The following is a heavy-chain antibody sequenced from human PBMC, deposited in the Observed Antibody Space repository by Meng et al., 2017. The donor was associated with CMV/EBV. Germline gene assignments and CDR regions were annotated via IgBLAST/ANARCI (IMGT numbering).Heavy chain of an antibody. D-gene: IGHD3-3*01. CDR3: TTDHRPITIFGVAYYYGMDV. V-gene: IGHV3-15*01. CDR1: GFTFSNAW. J-gene: IGHJ6*02. CDR2: IKSKTDGGTT. Sequence: GESLKISCAASGFTFSNAWMGWVRQAPGKGLEWVGRIKSKTDGGTTDYAAPVKGRFTISRDDSKNTLYLQMNSLKTEDTAVYYCTTDHRPITIFGVAYYYGMDVWGQGTTVTVSS.